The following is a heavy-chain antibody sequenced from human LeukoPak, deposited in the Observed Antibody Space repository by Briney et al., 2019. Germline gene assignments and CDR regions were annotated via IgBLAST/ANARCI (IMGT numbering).Heavy chain of an antibody. CDR1: GITFSTYW. CDR2: INSEGSTI. D-gene: IGHD3-22*01. Sequence: GGSLRLSCAGSGITFSTYWMHWVRQAPGKGLVWVSRINSEGSTISYADSVEGRFTISRDNAKNTLFLLMNSLRAEDTAVYYCARISSDSISYYDHWGQGTLVTVSS. V-gene: IGHV3-74*01. J-gene: IGHJ4*02. CDR3: ARISSDSISYYDH.